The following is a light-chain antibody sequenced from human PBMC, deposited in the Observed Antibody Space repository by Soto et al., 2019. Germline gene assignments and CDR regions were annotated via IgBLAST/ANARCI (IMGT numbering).Light chain of an antibody. J-gene: IGKJ5*01. Sequence: EVVLTQSPVTLSLSPGERATLSCRASQSVQSYLAWYQQKPGQAPRLLIYDSSNRATGVPARFSGSGSGTAFTLTISTLEPEDFAVYYCQNRISWPVTFGQGTRLEIK. CDR3: QNRISWPVT. CDR2: DSS. V-gene: IGKV3-11*01. CDR1: QSVQSY.